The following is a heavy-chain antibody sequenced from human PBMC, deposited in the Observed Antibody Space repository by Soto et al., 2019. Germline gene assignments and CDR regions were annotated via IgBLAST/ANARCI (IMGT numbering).Heavy chain of an antibody. J-gene: IGHJ4*02. CDR1: GGSISGSY. CDR3: TKSRRTDAEGYSFDY. CDR2: IHYSGST. Sequence: SETLSLTCTVSGGSISGSYWSWIRQTPGKVLEWVGYIHYSGSTNYNPSLKSRVTMSVDSAKNQFSLQLSSVTAADTAVYFCTKSRRTDAEGYSFDYWGQGALVTVLL. D-gene: IGHD2-15*01. V-gene: IGHV4-59*01.